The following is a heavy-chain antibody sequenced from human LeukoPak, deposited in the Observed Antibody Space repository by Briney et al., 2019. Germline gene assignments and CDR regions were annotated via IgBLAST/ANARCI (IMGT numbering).Heavy chain of an antibody. V-gene: IGHV4-59*01. CDR2: IYYSGST. Sequence: SETLSLTCTVSGGSISSYYWSWIRQPPEKGLEWIGYIYYSGSTNYNPSLKSRVTISVDTSKNQLSLKLSSVTAADTAVYYCARDSGGDQDYWGQGTLVTVSS. CDR1: GGSISSYY. D-gene: IGHD3-10*01. CDR3: ARDSGGDQDY. J-gene: IGHJ4*02.